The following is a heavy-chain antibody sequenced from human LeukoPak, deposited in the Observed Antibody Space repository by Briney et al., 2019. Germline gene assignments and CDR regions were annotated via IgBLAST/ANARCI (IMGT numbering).Heavy chain of an antibody. CDR2: TRNKANSYTT. CDR3: ASSSGYYFDAFDI. D-gene: IGHD3-22*01. V-gene: IGHV3-72*01. CDR1: GFTFSDHY. J-gene: IGHJ3*02. Sequence: GGSLRLSCAASGFTFSDHYMDWVRQAPGKGLEWVGRTRNKANSYTTEYAASVKGRFTISRDDSKNSLYLQMNSLKTEDTAVYYCASSSGYYFDAFDIWGQGTMVTVSS.